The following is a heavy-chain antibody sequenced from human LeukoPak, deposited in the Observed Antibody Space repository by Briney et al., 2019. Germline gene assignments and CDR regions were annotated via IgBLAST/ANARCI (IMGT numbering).Heavy chain of an antibody. CDR2: MNPNSDNT. CDR1: GYTFTSYD. J-gene: IGHJ5*02. V-gene: IGHV1-8*01. Sequence: ASVKVSCKASGYTFTSYDINWVRQATGQGLEWMGWMNPNSDNTGYAQKFQGRVTMTRNTSISTAYMELSSLRSEDTAVYYCARGKGQWFEVDPWGQGTLVTVSS. CDR3: ARGKGQWFEVDP. D-gene: IGHD3-10*01.